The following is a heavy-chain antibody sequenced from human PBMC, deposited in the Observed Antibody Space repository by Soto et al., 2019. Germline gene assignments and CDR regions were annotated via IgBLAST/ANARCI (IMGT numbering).Heavy chain of an antibody. J-gene: IGHJ6*02. Sequence: QVQLVESGGGVVQPGRSLRLSCAASGFTFSSYAMHWVRQAPGKGLEWVAVISYDGSNKYYADSVKGRFTISRDNSKNTLYLQLNRLSTEGTAVYYCASGRGWAYYYYYGMDVWGQGTTVTVSS. CDR1: GFTFSSYA. CDR3: ASGRGWAYYYYYGMDV. CDR2: ISYDGSNK. V-gene: IGHV3-30-3*01. D-gene: IGHD6-19*01.